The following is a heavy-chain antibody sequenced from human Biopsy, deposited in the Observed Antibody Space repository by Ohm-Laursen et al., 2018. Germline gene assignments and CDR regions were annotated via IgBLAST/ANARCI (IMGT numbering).Heavy chain of an antibody. CDR2: IWYDGSNK. D-gene: IGHD2-8*01. V-gene: IGHV3-33*06. CDR1: GFTFSSYG. CDR3: AKCMTGGSNYYFHH. J-gene: IGHJ4*02. Sequence: SLRLSCSASGFTFSSYGMHWVHQAPGKGLEWVAAIWYDGSNKNYADSAKGRFTISRDNSKNTLYLQINSLRGEDTAVYYCAKCMTGGSNYYFHHCGQGTLVTVSS.